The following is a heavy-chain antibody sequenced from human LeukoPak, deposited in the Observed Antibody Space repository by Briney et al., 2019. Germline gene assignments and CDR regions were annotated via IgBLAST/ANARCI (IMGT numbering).Heavy chain of an antibody. V-gene: IGHV4-4*07. D-gene: IGHD3-3*01. CDR2: IYTSGST. J-gene: IGHJ4*02. CDR1: GGSISSYY. Sequence: PSETLSLTCTVSGGSISSYYWSWIRQPAGKGLEWIGRIYTSGSTNYNPSLKSRVTISVDTSKNQFSLKLSSVTAADTAVYYCATITIFGVVIKWGQGTLVTVSS. CDR3: ATITIFGVVIK.